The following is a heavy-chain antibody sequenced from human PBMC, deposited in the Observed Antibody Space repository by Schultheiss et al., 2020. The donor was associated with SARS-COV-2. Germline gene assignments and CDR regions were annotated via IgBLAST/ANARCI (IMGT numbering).Heavy chain of an antibody. D-gene: IGHD2-2*02. CDR3: ADADHTDPIDY. CDR2: IRSKANSYAT. J-gene: IGHJ4*02. Sequence: GESLKISCAASGFTFSSYAMSWVRQASGKGLEWVGRIRSKANSYATAYAASVKGRFTISRDDSKNTLYLQMNSLRAEDTAVYYCADADHTDPIDYWGQGTLVTVSS. V-gene: IGHV3-73*01. CDR1: GFTFSSYA.